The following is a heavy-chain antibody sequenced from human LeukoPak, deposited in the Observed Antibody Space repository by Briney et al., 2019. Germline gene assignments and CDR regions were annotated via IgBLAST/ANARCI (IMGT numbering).Heavy chain of an antibody. Sequence: GGPLSLSCAASGFTFSTYGMHWVRQAPGKGREWVAFIRYYGSNTYYADSVKARFTISRDNSKNTLYQQMNSLRAEDTALYYCAKDSGYYQVDYWGQGTLVTVSS. D-gene: IGHD3-22*01. V-gene: IGHV3-30*02. J-gene: IGHJ4*02. CDR3: AKDSGYYQVDY. CDR1: GFTFSTYG. CDR2: IRYYGSNT.